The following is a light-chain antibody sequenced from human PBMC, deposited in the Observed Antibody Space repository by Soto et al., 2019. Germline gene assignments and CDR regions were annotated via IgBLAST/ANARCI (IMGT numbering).Light chain of an antibody. CDR3: SSYTTTYTLV. J-gene: IGLJ3*02. CDR2: EVI. V-gene: IGLV2-14*01. Sequence: QSALTQPASVSGSPGRSITISCTGTSTDIGTYNSVSWYQHHPGKAPKLLIFEVIDRPSGVSDRFSGSKSGNTASLTISSLQFEDEADYYCSSYTTTYTLVFGGGTQLTVL. CDR1: STDIGTYNS.